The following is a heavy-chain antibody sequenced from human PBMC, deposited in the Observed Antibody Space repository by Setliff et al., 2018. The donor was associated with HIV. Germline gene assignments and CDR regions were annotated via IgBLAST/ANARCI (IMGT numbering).Heavy chain of an antibody. J-gene: IGHJ4*02. CDR3: AKGTGFYGDYTFDH. CDR1: GPSINIHY. D-gene: IGHD4-17*01. CDR2: IYSTGST. V-gene: IGHV4-59*11. Sequence: SETLSLTCTVSGPSINIHYWSWIRQSPGKAFEWIGYIYSTGSTNYNPSLQSRVTISMVASRNQFSLKVTSVTAADTAVYYCAKGTGFYGDYTFDHWGQGRQVTVSS.